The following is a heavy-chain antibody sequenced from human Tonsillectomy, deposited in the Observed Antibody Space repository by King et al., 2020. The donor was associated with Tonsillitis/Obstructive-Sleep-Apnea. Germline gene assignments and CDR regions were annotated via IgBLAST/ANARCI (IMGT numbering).Heavy chain of an antibody. Sequence: VQLVESGGGVVQPGRSLRLSCAASGFTFSRYGMHWVRQAPGKGLEWVAFIWYDGSNKYYADSVKGRFTISRDNSKNTLYLQMNSLRAEDTAVYYCARVGVGATWGQGTLVTVSS. V-gene: IGHV3-33*01. D-gene: IGHD1-26*01. CDR3: ARVGVGAT. CDR2: IWYDGSNK. CDR1: GFTFSRYG. J-gene: IGHJ4*02.